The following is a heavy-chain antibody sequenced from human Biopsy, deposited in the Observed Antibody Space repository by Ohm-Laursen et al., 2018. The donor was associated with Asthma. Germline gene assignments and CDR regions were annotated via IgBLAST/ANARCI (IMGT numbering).Heavy chain of an antibody. V-gene: IGHV3-33*08. D-gene: IGHD6-19*01. Sequence: SLRLSCAASGFTFGNFWMSWGRQAPGKGLEWVSFIWYDGRRKTYADSVKGRFTISRDNSKNTLYLQMNSLRAEDTAVYYCAREGVAGTHIEDWGQGTLVTVSS. CDR1: GFTFGNFW. CDR3: AREGVAGTHIED. CDR2: IWYDGRRK. J-gene: IGHJ4*02.